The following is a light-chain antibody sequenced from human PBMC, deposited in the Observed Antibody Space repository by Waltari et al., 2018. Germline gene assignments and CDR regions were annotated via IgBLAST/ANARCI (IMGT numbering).Light chain of an antibody. J-gene: IGKJ4*01. V-gene: IGKV3-11*01. CDR1: QSVGSL. CDR2: DAS. CDR3: QQRSDWPLT. Sequence: EIVLTQSPATLSLSAGERATLSCRASQSVGSLIAWYQQKPGQAPRLLIYDASNRATGIPARFSGSGSGTDFTLTINSLEPEDFAVYYCQQRSDWPLTFGGGTKVEIK.